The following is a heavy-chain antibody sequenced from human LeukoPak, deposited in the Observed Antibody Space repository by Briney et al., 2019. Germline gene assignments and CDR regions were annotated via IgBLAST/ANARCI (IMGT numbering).Heavy chain of an antibody. CDR3: ARGDVVARLGY. J-gene: IGHJ4*02. CDR1: GGSFSDYY. Sequence: SETLSLTCGVYGGSFSDYYLTWIRQPPEKGLEWIGEIKPSGSINYNPSLKSRVTISVDTSKNQFSLNLNSVTAADTAVYYCARGDVVARLGYWGQGTLVSVSS. CDR2: IKPSGSI. V-gene: IGHV4-34*01. D-gene: IGHD6-6*01.